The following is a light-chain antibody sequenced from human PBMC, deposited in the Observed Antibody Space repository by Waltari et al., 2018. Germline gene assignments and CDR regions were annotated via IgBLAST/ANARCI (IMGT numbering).Light chain of an antibody. CDR3: HQYNNWPFT. Sequence: EIVMTQSPATLSVSPGERATLSCRASQSVSSNLAWYQQKPGQAPRLLIYGASTRATGIPDRFSGSGSGTEFTLTISSLQSEDFAVYYCHQYNNWPFTFGPGTKVDIK. CDR2: GAS. J-gene: IGKJ3*01. V-gene: IGKV3-15*01. CDR1: QSVSSN.